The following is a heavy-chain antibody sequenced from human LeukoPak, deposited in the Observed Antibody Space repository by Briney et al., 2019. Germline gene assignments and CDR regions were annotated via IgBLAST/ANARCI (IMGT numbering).Heavy chain of an antibody. V-gene: IGHV1-18*01. CDR2: ISAYNGNT. CDR1: GYTFTSYG. CDR3: TRGASTAYSGDY. D-gene: IGHD3-16*01. Sequence: ASVKVSCKASGYTFTSYGISWVRQAPGQGLEWMGWISAYNGNTNYAQKLQGRVTMTTDTTTDTVYMELKSLRSDDTAVYFCTRGASTAYSGDYWGQGTLVTVSS. J-gene: IGHJ4*02.